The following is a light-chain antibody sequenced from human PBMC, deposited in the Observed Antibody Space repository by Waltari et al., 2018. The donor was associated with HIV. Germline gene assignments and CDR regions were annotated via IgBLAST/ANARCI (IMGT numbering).Light chain of an antibody. Sequence: SVLTQPPSASGTPGQRVLISCSGGSFNIGSNYVYWYQQFPGTAPRLLIYRNTLRPSGVPDRFSGSKSATSASLAISGLRSEDEADYYCAAWDDSVSGRVFGGGTKLTVL. CDR3: AAWDDSVSGRV. J-gene: IGLJ3*02. V-gene: IGLV1-47*01. CDR2: RNT. CDR1: SFNIGSNY.